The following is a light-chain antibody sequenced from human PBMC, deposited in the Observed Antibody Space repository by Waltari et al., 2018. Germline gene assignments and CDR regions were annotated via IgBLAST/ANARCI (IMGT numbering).Light chain of an antibody. CDR1: NSDIGTYNY. V-gene: IGLV2-8*01. Sequence: QSALTQPPSASGSPGQSVTISCSGTNSDIGTYNYVSWFHQPPVRAPKLLIYEVNKRPSWVPDRFSGSKSDNRASLTVSGLQADDEAVYHCSSYAGSNTLVFGGGTRLTVL. CDR3: SSYAGSNTLV. CDR2: EVN. J-gene: IGLJ2*01.